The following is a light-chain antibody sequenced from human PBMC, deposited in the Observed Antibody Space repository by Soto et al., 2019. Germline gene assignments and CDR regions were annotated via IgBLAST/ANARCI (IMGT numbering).Light chain of an antibody. CDR2: AAS. J-gene: IGKJ4*01. CDR1: QSISRY. V-gene: IGKV1-39*01. CDR3: QQTHSTPAST. Sequence: DIQMTQSPTSLSASVGDRVTITCRASQSISRYLNWYLQRPGKAPELLIYAASNLHDGVPSRFSGSGSGTEFTLTISSLQPEDFAVYYWQQTHSTPASTFGQGTSVEVK.